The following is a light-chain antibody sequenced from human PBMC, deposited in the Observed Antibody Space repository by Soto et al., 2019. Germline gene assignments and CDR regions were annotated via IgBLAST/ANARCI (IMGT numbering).Light chain of an antibody. V-gene: IGKV3-11*01. CDR1: QSVSDY. J-gene: IGKJ4*01. CDR3: QLRSKLPRT. Sequence: EITLTQSPGTLSLSPGERATLSCRASQSVSDYLAWYQQKAGQPPRVLIYGASNRATDIPARFSGSGSGTDFTLTISRLEPEDSAVYYCQLRSKLPRTYGGGTRVEIK. CDR2: GAS.